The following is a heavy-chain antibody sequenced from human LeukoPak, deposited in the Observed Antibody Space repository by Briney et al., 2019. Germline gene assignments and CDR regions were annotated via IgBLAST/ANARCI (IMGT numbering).Heavy chain of an antibody. CDR3: ARELRQYYFDGHFHH. Sequence: PGRSLRLSCAASGFTFSNYAMHWVRQAPGKGLEWGAGISYDGSSKYYADSVKGRFTISRDNSKNTLYLQLNSLRAEDTAVYYCARELRQYYFDGHFHHWGQGTLVTVSS. V-gene: IGHV3-30-3*01. CDR1: GFTFSNYA. J-gene: IGHJ4*02. D-gene: IGHD3-22*01. CDR2: ISYDGSSK.